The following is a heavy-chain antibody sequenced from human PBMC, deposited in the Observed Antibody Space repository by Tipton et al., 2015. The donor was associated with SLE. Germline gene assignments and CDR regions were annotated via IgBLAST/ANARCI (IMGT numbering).Heavy chain of an antibody. CDR1: GYTFTNYG. J-gene: IGHJ4*02. CDR3: ARVRVDTAMGVFDF. CDR2: ISGYTGNT. V-gene: IGHV1-18*01. D-gene: IGHD5-18*01. Sequence: QVQLVQSGAEVKKPGASVKVSCKASGYTFTNYGLSWVRQAPGQGLDWMGWISGYTGNTKSAQKFQGRVTLTTDTSTSTAYMELRSLRSDDTAIYYCARVRVDTAMGVFDFWGQGTLVTVSS.